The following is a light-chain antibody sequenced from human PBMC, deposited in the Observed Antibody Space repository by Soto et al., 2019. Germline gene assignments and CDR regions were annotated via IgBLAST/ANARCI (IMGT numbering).Light chain of an antibody. CDR3: SLYTSENAYA. CDR2: EVS. J-gene: IGLJ1*01. CDR1: STDFVGYNR. Sequence: QSALTQPPSVSGSPGQSVTISCTGTSTDFVGYNRVSWYQQPPGTAPKLMIYEVSKRPSGVPDRFSGSKSGNTASLTISGLQAADEADYYCSLYTSENAYAFGTGTKVTVL. V-gene: IGLV2-18*01.